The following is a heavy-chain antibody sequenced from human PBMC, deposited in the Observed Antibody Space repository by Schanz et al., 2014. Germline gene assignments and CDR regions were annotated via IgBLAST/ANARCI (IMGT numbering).Heavy chain of an antibody. J-gene: IGHJ4*02. CDR1: GDSISSYS. CDR2: IYTSGAT. Sequence: QVQLQESGPGLVKPSETLSLTCTVSGDSISSYSWSWIRRPAGKGLEWIGRIYTSGATNYNPSLKSRLTMSVDTSKNQVSLKLRSVTAADTAVYYCARGNDIQVWSLDYWGQGALVIVS. D-gene: IGHD5-18*01. V-gene: IGHV4-4*07. CDR3: ARGNDIQVWSLDY.